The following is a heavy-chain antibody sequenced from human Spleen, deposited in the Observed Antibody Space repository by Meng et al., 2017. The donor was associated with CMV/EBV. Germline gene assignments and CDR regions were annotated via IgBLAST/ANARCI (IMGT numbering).Heavy chain of an antibody. CDR1: GGSISGGSYY. CDR2: IYTSGST. J-gene: IGHJ4*02. D-gene: IGHD3-3*01. Sequence: LRESGPGLVKPSQTLSLPCTVSGGSISGGSYYWSWTRQPAGKGLEWIGRIYTSGSTNYNPSLKSRVTISVDTSKNQFSLKLSSVTAADTAVYYCASSYYDFWSGYYSPFDYWGQGTLVTVSS. CDR3: ASSYYDFWSGYYSPFDY. V-gene: IGHV4-61*02.